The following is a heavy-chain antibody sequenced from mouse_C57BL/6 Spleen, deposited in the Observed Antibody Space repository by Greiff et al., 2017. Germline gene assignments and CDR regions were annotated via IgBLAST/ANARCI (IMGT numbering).Heavy chain of an antibody. CDR2: IDPSDSYT. Sequence: QVQLQQPGAELVKPGASVKLSCKASGYTFTSYWMQWVKQRPGQGLEWIGEIDPSDSYTNYNQKFKGKATWTVDTSSSTAYMQLSSLTSEDSAVYYCARNYGHAMDYWGQGTSVTVSS. D-gene: IGHD1-1*01. CDR3: ARNYGHAMDY. CDR1: GYTFTSYW. V-gene: IGHV1-50*01. J-gene: IGHJ4*01.